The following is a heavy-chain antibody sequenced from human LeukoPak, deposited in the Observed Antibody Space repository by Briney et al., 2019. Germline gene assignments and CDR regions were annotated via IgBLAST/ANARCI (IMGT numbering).Heavy chain of an antibody. J-gene: IGHJ4*02. CDR2: INWNSGSI. D-gene: IGHD3-22*01. CDR3: AKGDSSGDYSALDY. V-gene: IGHV3-9*01. Sequence: PGGSLRLSCAASGFTFDDYGMHWVRQAPGKGLEWVSGINWNSGSIDYADSVKGRFTISRDNAKNSLDLQMNSLRVEDTALYYCAKGDSSGDYSALDYWGQGTLVTVSS. CDR1: GFTFDDYG.